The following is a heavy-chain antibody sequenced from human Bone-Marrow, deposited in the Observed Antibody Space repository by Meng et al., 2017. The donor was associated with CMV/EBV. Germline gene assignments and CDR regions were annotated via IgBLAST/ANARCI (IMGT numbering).Heavy chain of an antibody. CDR1: GYTFTGYY. V-gene: IGHV1-2*02. CDR3: ARMVGATYYFDY. CDR2: INPNSGGT. J-gene: IGHJ4*02. Sequence: ASVKVSCKASGYTFTGYYMHWVRQAPGQGLEWMGWINPNSGGTNYAQKFQGRVTMTRDTSISPAYMELSRVRSDDTAVYYCARMVGATYYFDYWGQGTLVTVSS. D-gene: IGHD1-26*01.